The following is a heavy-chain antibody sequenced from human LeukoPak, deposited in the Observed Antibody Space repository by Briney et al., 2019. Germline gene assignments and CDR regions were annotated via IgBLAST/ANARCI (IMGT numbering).Heavy chain of an antibody. V-gene: IGHV7-4-1*02. Sequence: ASVKVSYKALGDTFASYARSWVRQAPGQGLEWMGWINTNTGNPTYAQGFTGRFVFSLDTSVSTAYLQISSLKAEDTAVYYCARIRFGELYYGMDVWGQGTTVTVSS. CDR2: INTNTGNP. D-gene: IGHD3-10*01. J-gene: IGHJ6*02. CDR3: ARIRFGELYYGMDV. CDR1: GDTFASYA.